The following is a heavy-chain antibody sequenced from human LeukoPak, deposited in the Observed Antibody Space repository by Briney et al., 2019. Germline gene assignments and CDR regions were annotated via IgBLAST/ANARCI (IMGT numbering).Heavy chain of an antibody. CDR2: IYSSGSA. CDR3: ARQGDVDI. D-gene: IGHD2-21*01. Sequence: SETLSLTCTVSGYSINSYYWSWIRQPPGKGLEWIGFIYSSGSANYSPSLRSRVTMSVDMSKNQFSLKLRYVTAADTAVYYCARQGDVDIWGQGTMVIVSS. CDR1: GYSINSYY. V-gene: IGHV4-4*09. J-gene: IGHJ3*02.